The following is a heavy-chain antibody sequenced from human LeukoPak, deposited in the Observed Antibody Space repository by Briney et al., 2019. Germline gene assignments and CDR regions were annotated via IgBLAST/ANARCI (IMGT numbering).Heavy chain of an antibody. CDR1: GGSISSDSYY. Sequence: SETLSLTCAVSGGSISSDSYYWGWIRQPPGKGLEWIGNIYYSGIPYYTPSLKSRVTISVDTSKNQFSLKLTSVTAADTAVYYCARGGGIRSGRNWFDPWGQGTLVTVSS. CDR2: IYYSGIP. V-gene: IGHV4-39*07. D-gene: IGHD3-3*02. CDR3: ARGGGIRSGRNWFDP. J-gene: IGHJ5*02.